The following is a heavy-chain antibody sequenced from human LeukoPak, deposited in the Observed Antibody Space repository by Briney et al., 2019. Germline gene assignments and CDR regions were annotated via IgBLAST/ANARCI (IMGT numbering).Heavy chain of an antibody. CDR1: GGTFSSYA. Sequence: GASVKVSCKASGGTFSSYAISWVRQAPGQGLEWMGGIISIFGTANYAQKFQGRVTITADESTSTAYMELSSLRSEDTAVYYCARAGIAAAGTLDYWGQGTLVTVSS. CDR2: IISIFGTA. J-gene: IGHJ4*02. D-gene: IGHD6-13*01. V-gene: IGHV1-69*13. CDR3: ARAGIAAAGTLDY.